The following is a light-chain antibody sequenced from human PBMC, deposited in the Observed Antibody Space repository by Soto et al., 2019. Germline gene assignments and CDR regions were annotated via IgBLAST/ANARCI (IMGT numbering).Light chain of an antibody. CDR1: QSMGIY. Sequence: EIVLTQSPATLSLSPGERATLSYRASQSMGIYLGWYQQKPGQAPRLLIYDGSKRVTAIPTRFSGSGSGTDFSLPISSLEPEESGVYYFPQRYYWYTLGQGPRLEIK. J-gene: IGKJ2*01. V-gene: IGKV3-11*01. CDR3: PQRYYWYT. CDR2: DGS.